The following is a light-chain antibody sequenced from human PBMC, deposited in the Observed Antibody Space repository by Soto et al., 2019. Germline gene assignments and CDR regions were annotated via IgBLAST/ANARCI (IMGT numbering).Light chain of an antibody. CDR3: QQYHSLLS. V-gene: IGKV1-33*01. Sequence: DIQLTQSPSHLSASVGDRVTITYQASQGINNYLNWYQQKPGQAPKVLIYDASNLETGVPSRFSGSGSGTKFTLTISSLQAEDLATYYCQQYHSLLSFGGGTKVEIK. CDR1: QGINNY. CDR2: DAS. J-gene: IGKJ4*01.